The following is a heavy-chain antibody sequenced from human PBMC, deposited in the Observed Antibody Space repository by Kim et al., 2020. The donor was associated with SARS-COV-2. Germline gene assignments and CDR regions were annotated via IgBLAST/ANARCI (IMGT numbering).Heavy chain of an antibody. CDR2: IYYSGST. J-gene: IGHJ6*02. D-gene: IGHD3-3*01. Sequence: SETLSLTCTVSGGSISSYYWSWIRQPPGKGLEWIGYIYYSGSTNYNPSLKSRVTISVDTSKNQFSLKLSSVTAADTAVYYCARDQRFLEWLFPNYYYYGIDVWGQGTTVTVSS. CDR1: GGSISSYY. CDR3: ARDQRFLEWLFPNYYYYGIDV. V-gene: IGHV4-59*12.